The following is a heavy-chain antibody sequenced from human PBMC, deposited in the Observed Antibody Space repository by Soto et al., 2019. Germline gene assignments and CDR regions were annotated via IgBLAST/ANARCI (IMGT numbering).Heavy chain of an antibody. CDR1: GFTFDDYA. D-gene: IGHD3-22*01. CDR3: AKGERSSGYYSLFDY. CDR2: ISWNSGSI. J-gene: IGHJ4*02. Sequence: EVQLVESGGGLVQPGRSLRLSCAASGFTFDDYAMHWVRQAPGKGLEWVSGISWNSGSIGYADSVKGRFTISRDNAKNSLYLQMNSLRAEDTALYYCAKGERSSGYYSLFDYWGQGTLVTVSS. V-gene: IGHV3-9*01.